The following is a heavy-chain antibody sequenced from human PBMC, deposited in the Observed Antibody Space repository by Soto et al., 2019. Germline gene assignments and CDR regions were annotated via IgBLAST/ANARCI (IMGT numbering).Heavy chain of an antibody. CDR2: VFPTVPT. CDR1: SGSITDHYY. V-gene: IGHV4-59*01. CDR3: ARGPLSPTLRTFDV. J-gene: IGHJ3*01. D-gene: IGHD2-15*01. Sequence: SETLSPTCTVSSGSITDHYYWNWIRQSPGKGLEWIGYVFPTVPTHYNPSFGSRVTLSINTSKNQFSLTRTSVTASDTAIYYGARGPLSPTLRTFDVWGPGTMVTVSS.